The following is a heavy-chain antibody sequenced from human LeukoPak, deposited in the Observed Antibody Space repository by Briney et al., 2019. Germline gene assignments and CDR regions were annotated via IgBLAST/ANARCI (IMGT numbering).Heavy chain of an antibody. CDR1: GFTFNTYT. J-gene: IGHJ4*02. CDR2: ISSSSSYI. D-gene: IGHD5-18*01. CDR3: ARLYSRVGPFDY. Sequence: GGSLRLSCTASGFTFNTYTMNWVRQAPGKGLEWVSSISSSSSYIYYSDSVKGRFTISRHNAKNSLYLQMNSLRADDTAVYYCARLYSRVGPFDYWGQGTLVTVSS. V-gene: IGHV3-21*01.